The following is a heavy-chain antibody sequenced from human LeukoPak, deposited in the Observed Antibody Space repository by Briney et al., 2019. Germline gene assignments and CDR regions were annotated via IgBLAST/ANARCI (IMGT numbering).Heavy chain of an antibody. CDR3: ARDPGGSSGD. CDR1: GFTFSSYS. CDR2: ITSSSSYI. D-gene: IGHD6-25*01. Sequence: GGSLRLSCAASGFTFSSYSMNWVRQAPGKGLEWVSSITSSSSYIYYADSVKGRFTISRDNPKNSLYLQMNSLRAEDTAVYYCARDPGGSSGDWGQGTLVTVSS. J-gene: IGHJ4*02. V-gene: IGHV3-21*01.